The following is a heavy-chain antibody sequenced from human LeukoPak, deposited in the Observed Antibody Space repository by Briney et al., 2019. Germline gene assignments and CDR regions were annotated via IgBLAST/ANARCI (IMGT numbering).Heavy chain of an antibody. CDR1: GFRFSDFT. CDR3: GKEGGA. J-gene: IGHJ5*02. V-gene: IGHV3-23*01. Sequence: GGSLRLSCAASGFRFSDFTMTWVRQAPGKGPEWVSAIGGRGGSTYYADFLGGRFIISRDNSKDMVYLQMNSLKVDDTATYYCGKEGGAWGQGTKVTVS. D-gene: IGHD3-16*01. CDR2: IGGRGGST.